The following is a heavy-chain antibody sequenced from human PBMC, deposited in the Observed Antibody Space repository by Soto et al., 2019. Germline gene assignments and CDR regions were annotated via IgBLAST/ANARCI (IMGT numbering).Heavy chain of an antibody. D-gene: IGHD2-8*01. J-gene: IGHJ5*01. CDR2: TYYRSKWYN. V-gene: IGHV6-1*01. CDR3: VRLIGNSWLDS. Sequence: SPTLSLTSDMSLHSVTTNTVTWKRIRPSPTRSLEWLGRTYYRSKWYNDYAVSVKSRINISPDTSKNQLSLQLNSVTPDDTAVYYCVRLIGNSWLDSWGQGTLVTVPQ. CDR1: LHSVTTNTVT.